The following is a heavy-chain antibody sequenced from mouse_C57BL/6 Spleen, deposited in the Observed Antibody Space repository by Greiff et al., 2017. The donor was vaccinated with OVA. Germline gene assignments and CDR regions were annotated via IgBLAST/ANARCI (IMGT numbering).Heavy chain of an antibody. CDR2: IYPRSGNT. J-gene: IGHJ4*01. V-gene: IGHV1-81*01. CDR1: GYTFTSYG. CDR3: ARGHYGFHYAMDY. D-gene: IGHD1-1*01. Sequence: VQLQESGAELARPGASVKLSCKASGYTFTSYGISWVKQRTGQGLEWIGEIYPRSGNTYYNEKFKGKATLTADKSSSTAYMELRSLTSEDSAVYFCARGHYGFHYAMDYWGQGTSVTVSS.